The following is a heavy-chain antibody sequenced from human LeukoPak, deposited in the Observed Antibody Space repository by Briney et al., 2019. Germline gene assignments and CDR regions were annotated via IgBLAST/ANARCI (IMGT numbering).Heavy chain of an antibody. D-gene: IGHD6-13*01. CDR3: AMFWYSSSWHPAFDAFDI. J-gene: IGHJ3*02. CDR1: GYSFTSYW. CDR2: IYPGDSDT. V-gene: IGHV5-51*01. Sequence: GESLKISCKGSGYSFTSYWIGWVRQMPGKGLEWMGVIYPGDSDTRYSPSFQGQVTISADKSISTAYLQWSSLKASDTAMYYCAMFWYSSSWHPAFDAFDIWGQGTMVTVSS.